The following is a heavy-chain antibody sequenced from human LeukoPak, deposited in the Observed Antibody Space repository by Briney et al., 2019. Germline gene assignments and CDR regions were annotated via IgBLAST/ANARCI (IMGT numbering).Heavy chain of an antibody. D-gene: IGHD6-6*01. J-gene: IGHJ6*02. Sequence: PGGSLRLSCAASGFTFSSYTMSWVRQAPGKGLEWVSTITTSDGNTYCADSVKGRFTVSRDNSKNTLYLQMNSLRAEDTAVYYCAKASSSSSNYYYYGMDVWGQGTTVTVSS. CDR3: AKASSSSSNYYYYGMDV. CDR1: GFTFSSYT. CDR2: ITTSDGNT. V-gene: IGHV3-23*01.